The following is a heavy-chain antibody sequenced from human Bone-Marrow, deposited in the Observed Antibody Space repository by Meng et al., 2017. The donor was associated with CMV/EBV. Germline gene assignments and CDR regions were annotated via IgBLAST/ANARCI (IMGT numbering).Heavy chain of an antibody. V-gene: IGHV1-8*02. CDR2: IDPNSGNT. J-gene: IGHJ4*02. D-gene: IGHD4-23*01. Sequence: ASVKVSCKASGGTFSSYAISWVRQAPGQGLEWMGRIDPNSGNTGYAQKFQGRVTMTRNTSKSTAYMELSSLRSEDTAVYYCVVRRLDYWGQGTLVTVSS. CDR1: GGTFSSYA. CDR3: VVRRLDY.